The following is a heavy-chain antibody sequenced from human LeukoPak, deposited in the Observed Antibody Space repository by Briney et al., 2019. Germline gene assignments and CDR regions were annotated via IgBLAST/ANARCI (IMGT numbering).Heavy chain of an antibody. CDR3: ARDLGSTSLNWFDP. Sequence: ASVKVSCKASGGAFSSYAISWVRQAPGQGLEWMGWISAYNGNTNYAQKLQGRVTMTTDTSTSTAYMELRSLRSDDTAVYYCARDLGSTSLNWFDPWGQGTLVTVSS. V-gene: IGHV1-18*01. D-gene: IGHD2-2*01. CDR2: ISAYNGNT. J-gene: IGHJ5*02. CDR1: GGAFSSYA.